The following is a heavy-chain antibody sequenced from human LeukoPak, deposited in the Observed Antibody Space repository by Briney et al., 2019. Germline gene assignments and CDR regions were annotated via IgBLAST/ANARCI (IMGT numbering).Heavy chain of an antibody. D-gene: IGHD3-10*01. J-gene: IGHJ4*02. Sequence: PGRSLKLSCAASGFTFSSYAMYWVRQAPGKGLQWVATILYDGSNKYYADSVKGRFTISRDNSKNTLYLQMNSLRAEDTAVYYCAKERRSGGGDYWGQGTLVTVSS. CDR3: AKERRSGGGDY. CDR1: GFTFSSYA. V-gene: IGHV3-30*04. CDR2: ILYDGSNK.